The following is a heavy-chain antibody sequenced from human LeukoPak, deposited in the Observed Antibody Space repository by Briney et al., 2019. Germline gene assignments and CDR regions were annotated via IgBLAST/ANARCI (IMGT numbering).Heavy chain of an antibody. J-gene: IGHJ4*02. Sequence: PSETLSLTCTVSGGSISSGGYYWIWIRQHPGKGLEWIGYIYYSGSTYYNPSLKSRVTISVDTSKNQFSLKLSSVTAADTAVYYRGEGPGAEGLIDYWGQGALVTVSS. D-gene: IGHD3/OR15-3a*01. CDR3: GEGPGAEGLIDY. V-gene: IGHV4-31*03. CDR1: GGSISSGGYY. CDR2: IYYSGST.